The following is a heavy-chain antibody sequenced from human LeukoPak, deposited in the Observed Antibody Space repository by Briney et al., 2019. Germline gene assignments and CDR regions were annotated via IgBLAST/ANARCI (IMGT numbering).Heavy chain of an antibody. CDR2: ISAYNGNT. D-gene: IGHD2-21*02. CDR1: GYTLTSYD. J-gene: IGHJ4*02. V-gene: IGHV1-18*01. Sequence: ASVKVSCKASGYTLTSYDISWVRQAPGQGLEWMGWISAYNGNTNYAQKLQGRVTLTTDTSTSTAYMELRSLRSDDTAVYYCARDWWDIVVVTAHPQKRFDYWGQGTLVTVSS. CDR3: ARDWWDIVVVTAHPQKRFDY.